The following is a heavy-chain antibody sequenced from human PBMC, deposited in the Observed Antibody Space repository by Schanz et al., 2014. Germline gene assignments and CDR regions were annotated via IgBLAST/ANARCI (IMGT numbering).Heavy chain of an antibody. CDR2: ISGSGGST. CDR3: TRDGDRFYHNYYMDV. Sequence: EVQLLESGGGLVQPGGSLRLSCAASGFTFSSYAMSWVRQAPGKGLEWVSGISGSGGSTYYADSVKGRFTISRDNSKNALNLQMNSLRAEDTAVYYCTRDGDRFYHNYYMDVWGKGTTXTVSS. J-gene: IGHJ6*03. CDR1: GFTFSSYA. V-gene: IGHV3-23*01. D-gene: IGHD4-17*01.